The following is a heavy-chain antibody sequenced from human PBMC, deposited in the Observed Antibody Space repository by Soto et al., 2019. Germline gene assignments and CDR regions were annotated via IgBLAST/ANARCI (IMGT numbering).Heavy chain of an antibody. V-gene: IGHV4-59*01. CDR3: ARHLYYDISPGYLRPYHYYGMDV. CDR1: GASISSYY. D-gene: IGHD3-9*01. J-gene: IGHJ6*02. CDR2: IYYSGST. Sequence: PSETLSLTCTVSGASISSYYWNWIRQPPGKGPEWIGCIYYSGSTTYNPSLKSRVTISVDTSKSQFSLKLSSVTAADTAVYYCARHLYYDISPGYLRPYHYYGMDVWGQGTTVTVSS.